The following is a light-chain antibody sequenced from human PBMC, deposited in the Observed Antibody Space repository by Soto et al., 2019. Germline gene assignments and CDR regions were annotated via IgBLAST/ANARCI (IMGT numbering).Light chain of an antibody. V-gene: IGKV3-20*01. Sequence: EIVLTQSPGTLSLSPGERATLSCRASQSVSSSSYLAWYQQKPGQAPRLLIYGASSRATGIPDRFSGSGSETDFTPTISRLEPEDFAVYYCRQYGSSPSYTFGQGTKLEIK. CDR3: RQYGSSPSYT. CDR2: GAS. CDR1: QSVSSSSY. J-gene: IGKJ2*01.